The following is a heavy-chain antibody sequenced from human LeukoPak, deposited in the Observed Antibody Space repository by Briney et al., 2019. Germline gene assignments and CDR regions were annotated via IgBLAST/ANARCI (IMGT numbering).Heavy chain of an antibody. V-gene: IGHV3-21*01. CDR2: ISSSSSYI. J-gene: IGHJ6*02. CDR1: GFTFSSYS. CDR3: ARDPRGVGATFGMDV. D-gene: IGHD1-26*01. Sequence: RPGGSLRLSCAASGFTFSSYSMNWVRQAPGKGLEWVSSISSSSSYIYYADSVKGRFTISRDNAKNSLYLQMNSLRAEDTAVYYCARDPRGVGATFGMDVWGQGTTVTVSS.